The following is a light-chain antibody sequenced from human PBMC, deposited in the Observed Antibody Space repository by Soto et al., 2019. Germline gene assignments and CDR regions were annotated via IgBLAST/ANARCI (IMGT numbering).Light chain of an antibody. CDR1: QSISTS. V-gene: IGKV1-5*03. CDR3: QQYAAHSQVT. CDR2: RAS. J-gene: IGKJ2*01. Sequence: DIQMTQSPSTVSASVGDRVAITCRASQSISTSLAWYQQKPGKAPRLLIYRASSLEEGVPSRFSGSGSGTGFTLTIGGLQPDDFATYYCQQYAAHSQVTYGQGTKLEI.